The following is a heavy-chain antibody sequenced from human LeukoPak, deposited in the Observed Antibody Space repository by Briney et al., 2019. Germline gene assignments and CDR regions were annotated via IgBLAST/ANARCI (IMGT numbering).Heavy chain of an antibody. Sequence: GGSLRLSCAPSGVPLSSHAMTWVRQAPGRGLEWVANIKEDGSEKYYVDSMKGRFTIPRDNAKNSPYLQMNSLRTEDTAVYYCARNRATGYFDALDIWGQGTMVIVSS. CDR3: ARNRATGYFDALDI. CDR1: GVPLSSHA. D-gene: IGHD3-9*01. CDR2: IKEDGSEK. V-gene: IGHV3-7*01. J-gene: IGHJ3*02.